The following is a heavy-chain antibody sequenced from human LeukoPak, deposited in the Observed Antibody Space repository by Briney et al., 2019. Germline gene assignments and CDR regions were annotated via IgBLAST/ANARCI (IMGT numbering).Heavy chain of an antibody. D-gene: IGHD3-10*01. V-gene: IGHV1-69*13. J-gene: IGHJ6*02. Sequence: ASVKVSCKASGSTLSSYSISWVRQAPGQGLEWMGRIIPIFGTTNYAQKFQGRVTITADESASTAYMELSSLRSEDTAVYYCARVHYYGSGIERTNYGMDVWGQGTTVTVSS. CDR2: IIPIFGTT. CDR1: GSTLSSYS. CDR3: ARVHYYGSGIERTNYGMDV.